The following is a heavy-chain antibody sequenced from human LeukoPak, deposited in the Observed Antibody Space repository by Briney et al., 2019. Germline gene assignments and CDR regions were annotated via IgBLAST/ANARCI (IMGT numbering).Heavy chain of an antibody. V-gene: IGHV1-46*01. CDR1: GYTFTSYY. CDR3: AREGRNREWFDP. J-gene: IGHJ5*02. Sequence: ASVKVSCKASGYTFTSYYMHWVRQAPGQGLEWMGIINPSGGSTSYAQKFQGRVTMTRDTSTSTVYMELSSLRSEDTAVHYCAREGRNREWFDPWGQGTLVTVSP. CDR2: INPSGGST.